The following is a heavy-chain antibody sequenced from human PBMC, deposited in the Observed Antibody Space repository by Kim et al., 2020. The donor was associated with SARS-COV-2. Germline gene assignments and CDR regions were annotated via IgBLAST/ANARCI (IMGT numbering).Heavy chain of an antibody. CDR3: ADGVDY. Sequence: PHSGGTNYAQKFQGRVTMTRDTSIGTAYMELSRLRSDDTAVYYCADGVDYWGQGTLVTVSS. CDR2: PHSGGT. V-gene: IGHV1-2*02. J-gene: IGHJ4*02.